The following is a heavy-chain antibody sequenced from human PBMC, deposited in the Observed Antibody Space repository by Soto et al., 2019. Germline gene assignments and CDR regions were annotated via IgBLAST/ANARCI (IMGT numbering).Heavy chain of an antibody. V-gene: IGHV4-31*03. D-gene: IGHD7-27*01. CDR3: ARELLTGARTNYFDY. Sequence: SETLSLTCTVSGGSISSGGYYWSWIRQHPGKGLEWIGYIYYSGSTYYNPSLKSRVTISVDTSKNQFSLKLSSVTAADTAVYYCARELLTGARTNYFDYWGQGTLVTVSS. J-gene: IGHJ4*02. CDR1: GGSISSGGYY. CDR2: IYYSGST.